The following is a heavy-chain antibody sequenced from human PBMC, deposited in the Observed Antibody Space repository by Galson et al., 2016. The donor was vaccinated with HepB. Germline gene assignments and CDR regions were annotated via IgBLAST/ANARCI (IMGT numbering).Heavy chain of an antibody. J-gene: IGHJ4*02. CDR3: ARSYLLGRGFGW. Sequence: CAISGDSVSINSAGWNWIRQSPSRGLEWLGRTFYRSNWQNDYAESVKSRISINPDTSKNQFSLHLNSVTPEDTAVYYCARSYLLGRGFGWWGQGTLVTVSS. V-gene: IGHV6-1*01. CDR2: TFYRSNWQN. CDR1: GDSVSINSAG. D-gene: IGHD7-27*01.